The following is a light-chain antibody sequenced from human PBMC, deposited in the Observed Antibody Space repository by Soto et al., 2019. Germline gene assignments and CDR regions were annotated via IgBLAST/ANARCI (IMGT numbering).Light chain of an antibody. V-gene: IGLV2-14*01. CDR3: SSYTTRGSYV. CDR1: SSDIGAYNY. J-gene: IGLJ1*01. CDR2: EVN. Sequence: QSVLTQPASVSGSPGQSITISCTGTSSDIGAYNYVSWYQQYPGKAPKLMLSEVNSRPSGVSNRFSGSKSGNTASLTISGLQAEDEADYYCSSYTTRGSYVFGTGTKVTVL.